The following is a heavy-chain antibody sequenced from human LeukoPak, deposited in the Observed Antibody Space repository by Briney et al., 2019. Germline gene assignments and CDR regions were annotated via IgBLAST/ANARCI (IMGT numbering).Heavy chain of an antibody. V-gene: IGHV4-61*02. D-gene: IGHD3-3*01. CDR2: IYTSGST. CDR3: ARDLTIFGVDPPGAFDI. Sequence: PSETLSLTCTVSGGSISSGSYYWSWIRQPAGKGLEWIGRIYTSGSTNYNPSLKSRVTISVDTSKNQFSLKLSSVTAADTAVYYCARDLTIFGVDPPGAFDIWGQGTMVTVSS. J-gene: IGHJ3*02. CDR1: GGSISSGSYY.